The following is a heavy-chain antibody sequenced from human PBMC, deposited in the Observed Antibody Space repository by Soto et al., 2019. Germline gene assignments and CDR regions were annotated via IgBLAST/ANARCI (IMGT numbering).Heavy chain of an antibody. V-gene: IGHV4-31*03. J-gene: IGHJ4*02. CDR3: ARGSYYGSGSYYNVLDY. CDR1: GGSISSGGYY. D-gene: IGHD3-10*01. CDR2: IYYSGST. Sequence: SETLSLTCTVSGGSISSGGYYWSWIRQHPGKGLEWIGYIYYSGSTYYNPSLKSRVTISVDTSKNQFSLKLSSVTAADTAVYYCARGSYYGSGSYYNVLDYWGQGTLVTVPQ.